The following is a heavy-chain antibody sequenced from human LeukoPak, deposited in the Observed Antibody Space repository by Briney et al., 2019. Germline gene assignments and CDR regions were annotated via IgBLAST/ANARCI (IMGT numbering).Heavy chain of an antibody. CDR2: IKKDGSPN. CDR1: GFTFSSYW. CDR3: ATENYGSLSG. Sequence: GGSLRLSCAASGFTFSSYWMSWVRQAPGKGLEWVANIKKDGSPNYYVDSVKGRFTISKDSAKNSLYLQMNSLRAEDTAVYYCATENYGSLSGWGQGTLVTVSS. V-gene: IGHV3-7*01. D-gene: IGHD2-15*01. J-gene: IGHJ4*02.